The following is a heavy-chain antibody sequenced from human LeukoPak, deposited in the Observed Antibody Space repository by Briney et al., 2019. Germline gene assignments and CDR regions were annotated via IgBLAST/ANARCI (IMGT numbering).Heavy chain of an antibody. CDR1: GYSFTSYL. V-gene: IGHV5-51*01. Sequence: GESLKIFCKGSGYSFTSYLIGWGRQMPGKGLEWMGIIYPGDSATRYHPSFQGQVTISADKSISTPYLQWSSLKAADTAMYYCARVKAEDIVVVPAAYPPKYWFDPWGQGTLVTVSS. CDR3: ARVKAEDIVVVPAAYPPKYWFDP. CDR2: IYPGDSAT. D-gene: IGHD2-2*01. J-gene: IGHJ5*02.